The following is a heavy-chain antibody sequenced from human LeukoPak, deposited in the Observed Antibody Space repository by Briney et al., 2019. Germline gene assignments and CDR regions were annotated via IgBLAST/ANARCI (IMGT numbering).Heavy chain of an antibody. D-gene: IGHD3-22*01. V-gene: IGHV1-18*01. CDR1: GYTFTSYG. J-gene: IGHJ3*02. CDR3: ARDTPFYYYDSSGYHAFDI. CDR2: ISAYNGNT. Sequence: ASVKVSCKASGYTFTSYGISWVRQAPGQGLEWMGWISAYNGNTNYAQKLQGRVTMTTDTSTSTAYMELRSLRSDDTAVYYCARDTPFYYYDSSGYHAFDIWGQGTMVTVSS.